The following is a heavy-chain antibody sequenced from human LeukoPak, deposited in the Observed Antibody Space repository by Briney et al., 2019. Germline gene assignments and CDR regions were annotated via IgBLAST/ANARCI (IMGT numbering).Heavy chain of an antibody. J-gene: IGHJ4*02. CDR3: AKDPVLFGY. V-gene: IGHV3-53*01. CDR1: GFTVSSSY. D-gene: IGHD3-16*01. Sequence: GGSLRLSCAASGFTVSSSYMTWVRQAPGKGLEWVSVIYGGGTTYYADSVKGRFTISRDNSKNTLYLQMNNLRAEDTAVYYCAKDPVLFGYWGQGTLVTVSS. CDR2: IYGGGTT.